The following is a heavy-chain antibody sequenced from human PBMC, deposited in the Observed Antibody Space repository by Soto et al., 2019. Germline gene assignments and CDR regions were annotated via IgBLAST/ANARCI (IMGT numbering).Heavy chain of an antibody. CDR2: INHSGST. Sequence: SETLSLTCAVYGGSFSGYYWSWIRQPPGKGLEWIGEINHSGSTNYNPSLKSRVTISVDTSKNQFSLKLSSVTAADTAVYYCARKVRYFDWSPYYMDVWGKGTTVTVSS. V-gene: IGHV4-34*01. CDR1: GGSFSGYY. J-gene: IGHJ6*03. CDR3: ARKVRYFDWSPYYMDV. D-gene: IGHD3-9*01.